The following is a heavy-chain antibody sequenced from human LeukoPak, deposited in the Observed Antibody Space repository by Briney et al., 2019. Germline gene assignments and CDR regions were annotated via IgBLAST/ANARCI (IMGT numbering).Heavy chain of an antibody. V-gene: IGHV3-7*01. CDR2: IKQDGSEK. CDR3: AREEPSSSFFDY. CDR1: GFTFSNYW. D-gene: IGHD1-26*01. J-gene: IGHJ4*02. Sequence: GGSLRLSCAASGFTFSNYWMSWVRQAPGKGLEWVANIKQDGSEKYYVDSVKGRFTISRDNAKNSLYLQMNSLRAEDTAVYYCAREEPSSSFFDYWARELWSPSPQ.